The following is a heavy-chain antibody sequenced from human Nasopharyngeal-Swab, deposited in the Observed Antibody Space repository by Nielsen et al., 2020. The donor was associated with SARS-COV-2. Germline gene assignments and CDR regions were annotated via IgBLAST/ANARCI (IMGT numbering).Heavy chain of an antibody. CDR1: GGPIISYY. D-gene: IGHD1-1*01. CDR3: ARGQLWFDV. V-gene: IGHV4-59*08. Sequence: SEPLTLTFTVPGGPIISYYWSWIRQPPGKGLEWIGYIYYSGSTNYNPSLKSRVTISVDTSKNQFSLKLSSVTAADTAVYYCARGQLWFDVWGQGTLVTVSS. CDR2: IYYSGST. J-gene: IGHJ5*02.